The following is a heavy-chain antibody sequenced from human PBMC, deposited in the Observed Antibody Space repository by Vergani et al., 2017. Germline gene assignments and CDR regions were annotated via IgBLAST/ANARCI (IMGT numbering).Heavy chain of an antibody. CDR1: GGSFSGYY. J-gene: IGHJ5*02. CDR2: INHSGST. Sequence: QVQLPQWGAGLLKPSETLSLTCAVYGGSFSGYYWSWIRQPPGKGLEWIGEINHSGSTNYNPSLKSRVTISVDTSKNQFSLKLSSVTAADTAVYYCARTYSSSWYGSWFDPWGQGTLVTVSS. D-gene: IGHD6-13*01. CDR3: ARTYSSSWYGSWFDP. V-gene: IGHV4-34*01.